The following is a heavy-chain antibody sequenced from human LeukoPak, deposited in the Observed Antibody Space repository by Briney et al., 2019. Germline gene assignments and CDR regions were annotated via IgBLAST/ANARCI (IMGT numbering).Heavy chain of an antibody. CDR1: GGSFSGYY. V-gene: IGHV4-34*01. CDR3: ARLGSVGYYNYQYMDI. CDR2: INDIGNT. J-gene: IGHJ6*03. D-gene: IGHD3-10*01. Sequence: PSETLSLTCAVYGGSFSGYYWSWIRQPPGKGLEWIGEINDIGNTNYDPSLRSRVTISVDTSKNQFSLSLTSATAADTAVYFCARLGSVGYYNYQYMDIWGNGTTVIVSS.